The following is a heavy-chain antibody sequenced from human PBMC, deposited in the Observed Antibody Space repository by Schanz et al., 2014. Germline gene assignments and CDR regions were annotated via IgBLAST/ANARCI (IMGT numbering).Heavy chain of an antibody. V-gene: IGHV3-23*01. CDR3: ARDAVTSVVTPGYYY. Sequence: EVQLLESGGGLVQPGGSLRLSCAASGFTFSSYAMTWVRQAPGKGLDWVSAISGSGSSTYYADSVKGRFTISRDNAKKSLYLRMNSLRAEDTAVYYCARDAVTSVVTPGYYYWGQGTLVTVSS. CDR2: ISGSGSST. CDR1: GFTFSSYA. J-gene: IGHJ4*02. D-gene: IGHD4-17*01.